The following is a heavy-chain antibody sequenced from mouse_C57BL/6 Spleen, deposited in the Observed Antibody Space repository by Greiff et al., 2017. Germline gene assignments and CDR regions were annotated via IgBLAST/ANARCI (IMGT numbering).Heavy chain of an antibody. V-gene: IGHV3-6*01. CDR2: ISYDGSN. CDR1: GYSITSGYY. D-gene: IGHD1-1*01. J-gene: IGHJ4*01. Sequence: EVQLQQSGPGLVKPSQSLSLTCSVTGYSITSGYYWNWIRQFPGNKLEWMGYISYDGSNNYNPSLKNRISITRDTSKNQFFLKLNSVTTEDTATYYCASSYYYGKAMDYWGQGTSVTVSS. CDR3: ASSYYYGKAMDY.